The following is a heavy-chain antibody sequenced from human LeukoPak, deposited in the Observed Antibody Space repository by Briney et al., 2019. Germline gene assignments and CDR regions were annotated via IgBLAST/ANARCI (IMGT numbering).Heavy chain of an antibody. CDR3: AKKTPGTHPFDY. D-gene: IGHD6-13*01. V-gene: IGHV3-23*01. J-gene: IGHJ4*02. Sequence: GGSLRLSCAVSGITLSNYGMSWVRQAPGKGLEWVAGISGSGGGTYYADSVKGRFTISRDNSKNTLYLQMTSLRAEDTAVYYCAKKTPGTHPFDYWGQGTLVTVSP. CDR2: ISGSGGGT. CDR1: GITLSNYG.